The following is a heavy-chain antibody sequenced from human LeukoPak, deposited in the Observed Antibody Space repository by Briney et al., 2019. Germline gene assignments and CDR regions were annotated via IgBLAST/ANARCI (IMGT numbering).Heavy chain of an antibody. CDR3: ARYSRGPSGSY. J-gene: IGHJ4*02. CDR1: GFTFSDYY. CDR2: ISSSGATT. V-gene: IGHV3-11*01. D-gene: IGHD3-10*01. Sequence: PAGSLRLSCAASGFTFSDYYMAWLRQAPGKGLEWLSHISSSGATTYNPDSVKGRFTISRDNTKNSVYLQMNSLGVEDTAVYYCARYSRGPSGSYWGQGTLVTVSS.